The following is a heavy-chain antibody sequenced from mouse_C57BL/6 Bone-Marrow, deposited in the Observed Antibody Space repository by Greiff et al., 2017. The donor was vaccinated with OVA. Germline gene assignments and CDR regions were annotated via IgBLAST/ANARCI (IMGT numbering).Heavy chain of an antibody. CDR3: ARWELGWYFEV. CDR1: GYTFTSYW. J-gene: IGHJ1*03. D-gene: IGHD4-1*01. Sequence: QVQLQQPGAELVRPGTSVKLSCKASGYTFTSYWMHWVKQRPGQGLEWIGVIDPSDSYTNYNQKFKGKATLTVDTSSSTAYMQLSSLTSEDSAVYYCARWELGWYFEVWGTGTTVTVSS. CDR2: IDPSDSYT. V-gene: IGHV1-59*01.